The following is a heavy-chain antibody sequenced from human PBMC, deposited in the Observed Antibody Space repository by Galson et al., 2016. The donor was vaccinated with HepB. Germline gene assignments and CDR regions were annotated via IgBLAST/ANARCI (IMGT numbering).Heavy chain of an antibody. V-gene: IGHV3-23*01. CDR2: IRGSGTGT. Sequence: SLRLSCAASGFSISIYSMNWVRQAPGKGLEWVSAIRGSGTGTSYTDSVKGRLTISRDNSKNTLYLQMTSLRAEDAAVYYCAKIRLVGYNSGWGGSFDIWGRGTMVTVSS. CDR3: AKIRLVGYNSGWGGSFDI. D-gene: IGHD6-19*01. CDR1: GFSISIYS. J-gene: IGHJ3*02.